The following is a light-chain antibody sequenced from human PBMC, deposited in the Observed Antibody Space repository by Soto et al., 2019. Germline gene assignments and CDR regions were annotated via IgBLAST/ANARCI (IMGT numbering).Light chain of an antibody. V-gene: IGKV3-20*01. CDR2: GAS. J-gene: IGKJ1*01. CDR3: HQFGYSPRT. Sequence: EIVLTQSPATPSLSPGERATLSCRASQSVSSSYLAWYQQKPGQAPRLLIYGASSKATGIPDRFSGSGSGTDFTLAIRRPEPEDFAVYYCHQFGYSPRTFGQGTKVDI. CDR1: QSVSSSY.